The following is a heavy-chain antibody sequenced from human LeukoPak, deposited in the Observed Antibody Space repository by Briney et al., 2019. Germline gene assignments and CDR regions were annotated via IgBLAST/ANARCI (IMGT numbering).Heavy chain of an antibody. CDR1: GGSFSGYY. Sequence: SETLSLTCAVYGGSFSGYYWSWIRQPPGKGLEWIGEINHSGSTNYNPSLKSRVTISVDTSKNRFSLKLSSVTAADTAVYYCARREADYGDYFWGQGTLVTVSS. J-gene: IGHJ4*02. CDR3: ARREADYGDYF. V-gene: IGHV4-34*01. D-gene: IGHD4-17*01. CDR2: INHSGST.